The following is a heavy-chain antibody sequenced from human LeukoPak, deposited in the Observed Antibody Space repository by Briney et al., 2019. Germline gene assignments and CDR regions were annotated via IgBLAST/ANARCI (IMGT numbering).Heavy chain of an antibody. D-gene: IGHD3-22*01. CDR3: AKEKYYYGTSGYYPFDY. Sequence: GRPLRLSCAASGLTFSSFAMNWVRQAPGKGLEWVSGIGGSGYSTYYADSVKCRFTISRDNSKSTLYLQMSSLRAADTATYHFAKEKYYYGTSGYYPFDYWGQGTLVTVSS. CDR1: GLTFSSFA. J-gene: IGHJ4*02. V-gene: IGHV3-23*01. CDR2: IGGSGYST.